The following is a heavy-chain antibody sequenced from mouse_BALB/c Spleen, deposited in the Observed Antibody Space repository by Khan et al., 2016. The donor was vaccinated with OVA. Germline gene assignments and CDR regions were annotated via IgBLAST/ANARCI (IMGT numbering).Heavy chain of an antibody. V-gene: IGHV9-2-1*01. Sequence: QIQLVQSGPELKKPGETVKISCKASGYTFTDYSMHWVKQAPGKGLKWMGWINTETGEPTYADDFKGRVAFSLETSASTAYLQINNLKNEDTAAYFCARDRYDYVDYWGQGTTLTVSS. CDR3: ARDRYDYVDY. CDR1: GYTFTDYS. D-gene: IGHD2-14*01. J-gene: IGHJ2*01. CDR2: INTETGEP.